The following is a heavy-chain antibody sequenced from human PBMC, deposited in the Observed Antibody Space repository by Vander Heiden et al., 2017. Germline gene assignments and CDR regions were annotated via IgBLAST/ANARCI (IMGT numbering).Heavy chain of an antibody. V-gene: IGHV3-21*01. CDR1: GFPFSSYS. J-gene: IGHJ6*02. CDR3: ARVRVVTAIPHYYYGMDV. CDR2: ISSSSSYI. Sequence: EVQLVESGGGLVKPGGSLRLSCAASGFPFSSYSMNWVRQAPGKGLEWVSSISSSSSYIYYADSVKGRFTISRDNAKNSLYLQMNSLRAEDTAVYYCARVRVVTAIPHYYYGMDVWGQGTTVTVSS. D-gene: IGHD2-21*02.